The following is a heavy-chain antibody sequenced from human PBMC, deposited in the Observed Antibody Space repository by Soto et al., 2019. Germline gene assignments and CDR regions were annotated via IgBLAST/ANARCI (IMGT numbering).Heavy chain of an antibody. V-gene: IGHV3-13*01. CDR2: IGTAGDT. CDR1: GFTFSSYD. D-gene: IGHD3-3*01. CDR3: ARVNYDFWSGSPWFDP. Sequence: GGSLRLSCAASGFTFSSYDMHWVRQATGKGLEWVSAIGTAGDTYYPGSVKGRFTISRENAKNSLYLQMNSLRAEDTAVYYCARVNYDFWSGSPWFDPWGQGTLVTVSS. J-gene: IGHJ5*02.